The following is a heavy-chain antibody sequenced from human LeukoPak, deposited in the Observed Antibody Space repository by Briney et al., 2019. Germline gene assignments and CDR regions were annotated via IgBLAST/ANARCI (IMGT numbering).Heavy chain of an antibody. CDR2: INPNSGGT. D-gene: IGHD2-15*01. V-gene: IGHV1-2*02. CDR3: ARLWGRGNVYCSGGSCNRFDY. CDR1: GYTFTGYY. Sequence: GASVKVSCKASGYTFTGYYMHWVRQAPGQGLEWMGWINPNSGGTNYAQKFQGRVTMTRDTSISTAYMELSRLRSDDTAVYYCARLWGRGNVYCSGGSCNRFDYWGQGTLVTVSS. J-gene: IGHJ4*02.